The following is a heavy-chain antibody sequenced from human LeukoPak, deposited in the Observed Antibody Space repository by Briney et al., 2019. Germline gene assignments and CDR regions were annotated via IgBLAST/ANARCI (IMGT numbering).Heavy chain of an antibody. J-gene: IGHJ4*02. Sequence: PSGTLSLTCAVSGGSFRSSNWWSWVRPPPGKGLEWIGEIYHSGSTNYNPSLKSRVTISVDKSKNQFYLKLSSVTAADTAVYYFARDVRDYYDNRVFYYWGQGTLVTVSS. CDR1: GGSFRSSNW. V-gene: IGHV4-4*02. CDR2: IYHSGST. D-gene: IGHD3-22*01. CDR3: ARDVRDYYDNRVFYY.